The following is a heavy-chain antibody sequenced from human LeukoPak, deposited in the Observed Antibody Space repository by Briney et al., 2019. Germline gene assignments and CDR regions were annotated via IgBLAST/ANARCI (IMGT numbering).Heavy chain of an antibody. V-gene: IGHV3-30*18. CDR3: AKDQWAYCGGDCYSSDY. J-gene: IGHJ4*02. CDR1: RFTFSHYG. Sequence: GGSLRLSCAASRFTFSHYGMHWVRQAPGKGLEWVAVMSADGTNKYYADSVKGRFTISRDNSKNTLYLQMNSLRVEDTAVYFCAKDQWAYCGGDCYSSDYWGQGTLVTVSS. CDR2: MSADGTNK. D-gene: IGHD2-21*02.